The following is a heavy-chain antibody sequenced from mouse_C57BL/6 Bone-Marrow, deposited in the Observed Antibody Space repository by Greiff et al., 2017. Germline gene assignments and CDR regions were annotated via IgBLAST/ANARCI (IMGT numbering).Heavy chain of an antibody. Sequence: QVQLQQPGAELVRPGTSVKLSCKASGYTFTSYWMHWVKQRPGQGLEWIGVIDPSDSYTNYTQKFKGKATLTVDTSSSTAYMQLSSLTSEDSAVYYCARDYGSSYGAYWGQGTLVTVSA. CDR2: IDPSDSYT. V-gene: IGHV1-59*01. CDR1: GYTFTSYW. D-gene: IGHD1-1*01. CDR3: ARDYGSSYGAY. J-gene: IGHJ3*01.